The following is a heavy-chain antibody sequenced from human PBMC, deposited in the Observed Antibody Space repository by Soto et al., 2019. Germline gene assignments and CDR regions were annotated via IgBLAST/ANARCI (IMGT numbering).Heavy chain of an antibody. CDR1: GFTFSDYY. J-gene: IGHJ6*02. V-gene: IGHV3-11*05. CDR3: ARDRHFLVRGVIYPPTTSRYYYGMDV. Sequence: PGGSLRLSCAASGFTFSDYYMSWIRQAPGKGLEWVSYISSSSYTNYADSVKGRFTISRDNAKNSLYLQMNSLRAEDTAVYYCARDRHFLVRGVIYPPTTSRYYYGMDVWGQGTTVTVSS. CDR2: ISSSSYT. D-gene: IGHD3-10*01.